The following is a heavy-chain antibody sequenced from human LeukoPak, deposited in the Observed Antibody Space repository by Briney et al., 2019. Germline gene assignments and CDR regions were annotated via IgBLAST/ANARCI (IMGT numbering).Heavy chain of an antibody. CDR1: GFTFSSYA. CDR3: ARVVPVYDSSGYYEDY. D-gene: IGHD3-22*01. Sequence: HPGGSLRLSCAASGFTFSSYAMHWVRQAPGKGLEWVAVISYDGSNKYYADSVRGRFTISRDNSKNTLYLQMNSLRAEDTAVYYCARVVPVYDSSGYYEDYWGQGTLVTVSS. V-gene: IGHV3-30-3*01. J-gene: IGHJ4*02. CDR2: ISYDGSNK.